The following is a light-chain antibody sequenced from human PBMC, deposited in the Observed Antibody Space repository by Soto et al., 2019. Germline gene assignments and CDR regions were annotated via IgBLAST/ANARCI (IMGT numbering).Light chain of an antibody. CDR3: QQYYSYPHT. V-gene: IGKV1-8*01. Sequence: AIRMTQSPSSFSASTXXXVTXXCRASQGISSYLAWYQQKPGKAPKLLIYAASTLQSGVPSRFSGSGSGTDFTLTISCLQSEDFATYYCQQYYSYPHTFGQGTKVEIK. J-gene: IGKJ1*01. CDR2: AAS. CDR1: QGISSY.